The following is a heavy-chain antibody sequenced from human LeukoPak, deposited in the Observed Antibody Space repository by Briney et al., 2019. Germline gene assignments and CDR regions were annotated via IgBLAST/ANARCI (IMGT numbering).Heavy chain of an antibody. CDR3: AKAPKRGSWYFDY. CDR2: ISGSGGST. Sequence: GGSLRLSCAASGFTFSSYGMSWVRQAPGKGLEWVSAISGSGGSTYYADSVKGRFTISRDNSKNTLYLQMNTLRSEDTAVYYCAKAPKRGSWYFDYWGQGTLVTVSS. D-gene: IGHD6-13*01. V-gene: IGHV3-23*01. J-gene: IGHJ4*02. CDR1: GFTFSSYG.